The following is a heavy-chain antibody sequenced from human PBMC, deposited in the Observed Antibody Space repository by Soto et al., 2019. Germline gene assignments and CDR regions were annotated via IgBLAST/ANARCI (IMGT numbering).Heavy chain of an antibody. CDR1: GFTFSSYA. Sequence: QVQLVESGGGVLQPGRSLRLSCAASGFTFSSYAMHWVRQAPGKGLEWVAVISYDGSNKYYADSVKGRFTISRDNSKNTLYLQMNSLRAEDTAVYYCARDQRVYDYYYYGMDVWGQGTTVTVSS. CDR2: ISYDGSNK. V-gene: IGHV3-30-3*01. D-gene: IGHD4-17*01. CDR3: ARDQRVYDYYYYGMDV. J-gene: IGHJ6*02.